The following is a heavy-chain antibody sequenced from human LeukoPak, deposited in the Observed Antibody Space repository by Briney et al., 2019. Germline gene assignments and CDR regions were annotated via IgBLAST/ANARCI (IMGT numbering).Heavy chain of an antibody. V-gene: IGHV3-30*18. CDR1: GFTFSSYG. D-gene: IGHD3-22*01. CDR3: AKDSVPITMIVVGNWFDP. CDR2: ISYDGSNK. J-gene: IGHJ5*02. Sequence: GGSLRLSCAASGFTFSSYGMHWVRQAPGKGLEWVAVISYDGSNKYYADSVKGRFTISRDNSKNTLYLQMNSLRAEDTAVYYCAKDSVPITMIVVGNWFDPWGQGTLVTVSS.